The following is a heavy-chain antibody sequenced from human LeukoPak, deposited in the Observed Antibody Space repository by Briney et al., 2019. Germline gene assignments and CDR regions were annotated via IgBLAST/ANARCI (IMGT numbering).Heavy chain of an antibody. D-gene: IGHD2-2*01. CDR1: GDTFSSYA. J-gene: IGHJ6*02. V-gene: IGHV1-69*13. Sequence: EASVKVSCKACGDTFSSYAISCGRQAPGQGLEWMGGIIPIFGTANYAQKSQGRVTITADESTSTAYMELSSLRSEDTAVYYCARSRYCSSTSCYFPARYYYYGMDVWGQGTTVTVSS. CDR3: ARSRYCSSTSCYFPARYYYYGMDV. CDR2: IIPIFGTA.